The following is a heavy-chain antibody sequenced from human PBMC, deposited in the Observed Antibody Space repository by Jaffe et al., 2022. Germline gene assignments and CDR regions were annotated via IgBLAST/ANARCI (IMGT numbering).Heavy chain of an antibody. J-gene: IGHJ4*02. D-gene: IGHD4-17*01. V-gene: IGHV3-53*02. CDR1: GFTVSSNY. Sequence: EVQLVETGGGLIQPGGSLRLSCAASGFTVSSNYMSWVRQAPGKGLEWVSVIYSGGSTYYADSVKGRFTISRDNSKNTLYLQMNSLRAEDTAVYYCASPHDYGDYWASPLGYWGQGTLVTVSS. CDR3: ASPHDYGDYWASPLGY. CDR2: IYSGGST.